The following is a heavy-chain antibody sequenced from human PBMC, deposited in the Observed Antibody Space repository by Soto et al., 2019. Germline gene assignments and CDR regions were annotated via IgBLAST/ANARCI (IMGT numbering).Heavy chain of an antibody. CDR3: ARDLDSSGYYYGYDY. J-gene: IGHJ4*02. CDR2: ISYDGSNK. CDR1: GFTFSSYA. V-gene: IGHV3-30-3*01. Sequence: GWSLRLSCAASGFTFSSYAMHWVRQAPGKGLEWVAVISYDGSNKYYADSVKGRFTISRDNSKNTLYLQMNSLRAEDTAVYYCARDLDSSGYYYGYDYWGQGTLVTVSS. D-gene: IGHD3-22*01.